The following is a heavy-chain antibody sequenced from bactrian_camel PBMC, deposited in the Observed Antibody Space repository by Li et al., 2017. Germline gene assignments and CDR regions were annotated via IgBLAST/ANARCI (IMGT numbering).Heavy chain of an antibody. J-gene: IGHJ4*01. D-gene: IGHD5*01. Sequence: VQLVESGGGLVHPGGSLRLSCAGSGFRFSIYHMNWVRRAPGKGLQWVASALHDDNKYYADSVKGRFTITRDNAKNTVYLQMNSLIAEDTALYYCTAEQMGWSWYNHWGQGTQVTVS. CDR3: TAEQMGWSWYNH. CDR2: ALHDDNK. V-gene: IGHV3S10*01. CDR1: GFRFSIYH.